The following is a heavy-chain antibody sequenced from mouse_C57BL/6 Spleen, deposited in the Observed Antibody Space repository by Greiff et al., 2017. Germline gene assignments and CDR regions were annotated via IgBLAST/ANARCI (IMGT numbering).Heavy chain of an antibody. V-gene: IGHV5-4*01. Sequence: EVQLVESGGGLVKPGGSLKLSCAASGFTFSSYAMSWVRQTPEKRLEWVATISDGGSYTYYPDNVKGRFTISRDNAKNNLYLQMSHLKSEDTAMYYCARDGDYYGTGYWYFDVWGTGTTVTVSS. CDR2: ISDGGSYT. D-gene: IGHD1-1*01. CDR1: GFTFSSYA. CDR3: ARDGDYYGTGYWYFDV. J-gene: IGHJ1*03.